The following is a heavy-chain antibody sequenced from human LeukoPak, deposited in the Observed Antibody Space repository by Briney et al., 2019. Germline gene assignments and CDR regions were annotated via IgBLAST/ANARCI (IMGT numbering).Heavy chain of an antibody. CDR3: ARAPTYSSSWYRPLHYYYYMGV. V-gene: IGHV1-69*05. Sequence: ASVKVSCKASGGTFSSYAISWVRQAPGQGLEWMGGIIPIFGTANYAQKFQGRVTITTDESTSTAYMELSSLRSEDTAVYYCARAPTYSSSWYRPLHYYYYMGVWGKGTTVTVSS. J-gene: IGHJ6*03. CDR2: IIPIFGTA. CDR1: GGTFSSYA. D-gene: IGHD6-13*01.